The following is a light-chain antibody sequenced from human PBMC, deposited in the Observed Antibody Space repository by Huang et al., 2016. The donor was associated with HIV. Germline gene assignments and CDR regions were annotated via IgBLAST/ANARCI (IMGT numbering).Light chain of an antibody. CDR1: QDIGSH. CDR2: AAS. J-gene: IGKJ4*01. V-gene: IGKV1-39*01. CDR3: LQSYKTLT. Sequence: DIQVTQSPSSLSASVGDRVTITCRASQDIGSHLNWYQQKPGKAPNVLIYAASTLESGVPSRFRGSGSVTDFTLSISSLQPEDFATYYCLQSYKTLTFGGGTRVEI.